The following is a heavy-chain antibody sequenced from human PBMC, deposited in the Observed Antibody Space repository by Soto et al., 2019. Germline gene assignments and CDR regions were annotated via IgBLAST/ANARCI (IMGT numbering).Heavy chain of an antibody. CDR1: GFAFNNYG. J-gene: IGHJ4*02. V-gene: IGHV3-21*01. D-gene: IGHD3-22*01. CDR2: ISKGDYT. CDR3: AREDSIIIPDVSDF. Sequence: PGGSLRLSCTVSGFAFNNYGINWVRQAPGKGLEWVSSISKGDYTYYSDSVKGRFTISRDNAKNSVSLQMNTLRVEDTAVYYCAREDSIIIPDVSDFWGQGTLVTVYS.